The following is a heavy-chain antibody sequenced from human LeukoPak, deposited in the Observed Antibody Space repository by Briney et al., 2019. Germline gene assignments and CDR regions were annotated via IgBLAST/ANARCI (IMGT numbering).Heavy chain of an antibody. CDR3: ASQVIDYYYGMDV. CDR1: GFTFSSYS. V-gene: IGHV3-21*01. Sequence: GGSLRLSCAASGFTFSSYSMNWVRQAPGKGLEWVSSISSSSSYMYYADSVKGRFTISRDNAKNSLYLQMDSLRAEDTAVYYCASQVIDYYYGMDVWGQGTTVTVSS. CDR2: ISSSSSYM. D-gene: IGHD2/OR15-2a*01. J-gene: IGHJ6*02.